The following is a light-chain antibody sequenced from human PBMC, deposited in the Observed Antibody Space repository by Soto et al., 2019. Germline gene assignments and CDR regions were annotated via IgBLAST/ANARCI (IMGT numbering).Light chain of an antibody. CDR1: QTISSW. V-gene: IGKV1-5*01. J-gene: IGKJ3*01. Sequence: DIQMTQSPSTLSASVGDRVTITCRASQTISSWLDWYQQKPGKAPKLLIYDASSLGSGVPSRFTGCGSGTEFTLTISSLQPDDFATYYCQQYNRYYTFGPGTKVDIK. CDR3: QQYNRYYT. CDR2: DAS.